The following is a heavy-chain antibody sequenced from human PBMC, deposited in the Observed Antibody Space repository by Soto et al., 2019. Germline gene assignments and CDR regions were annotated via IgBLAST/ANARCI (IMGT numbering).Heavy chain of an antibody. J-gene: IGHJ6*02. V-gene: IGHV3-48*01. D-gene: IGHD3-3*01. CDR2: ITGSSSTI. CDR1: GFTFSTYS. CDR3: ARGYDFWSGYYYPYGMDV. Sequence: PGGSLRLSCAASGFTFSTYSMNWVRQAPGKGLEWVSYITGSSSTIYYADSVKGRFTISRDNAKNSLYLQMNSLRAEDTAVYYCARGYDFWSGYYYPYGMDVWGQGTTVTVPS.